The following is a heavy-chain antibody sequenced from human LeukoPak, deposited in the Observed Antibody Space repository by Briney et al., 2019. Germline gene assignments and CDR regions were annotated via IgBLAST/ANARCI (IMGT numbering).Heavy chain of an antibody. CDR2: ISSSSSYT. CDR3: ARGRLLWFGERFFDY. CDR1: GFTFSDYY. J-gene: IGHJ4*02. Sequence: GGSLRLSCAASGFTFSDYYMSWIRQAPGKGLEWVSYISSSSSYTNYADSVKGRFTISRDNAKNSLYLQMNSLRAEDTAVYYCARGRLLWFGERFFDYWGQGTLVTVSS. V-gene: IGHV3-11*06. D-gene: IGHD3-10*01.